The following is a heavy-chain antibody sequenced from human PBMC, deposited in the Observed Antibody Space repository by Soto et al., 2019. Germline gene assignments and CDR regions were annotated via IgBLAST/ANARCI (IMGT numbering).Heavy chain of an antibody. CDR2: ISAYNGNT. J-gene: IGHJ5*02. CDR1: GYTFTSYG. CDR3: ARASSNHLWYYVFWSGYYNWFDP. V-gene: IGHV1-18*04. D-gene: IGHD3-3*01. Sequence: QVQLVQSGAEVKKPGASVKVSCKASGYTFTSYGISWVRQAPGQGLEWMGWISAYNGNTNYAQKLQGRVTMTPDTSTRTAYMELRSLRSDDTAGYYCARASSNHLWYYVFWSGYYNWFDPWGQGTLVTVCS.